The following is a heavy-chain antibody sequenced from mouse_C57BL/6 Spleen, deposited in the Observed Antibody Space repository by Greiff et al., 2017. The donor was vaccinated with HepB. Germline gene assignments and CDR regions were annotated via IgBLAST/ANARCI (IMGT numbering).Heavy chain of an antibody. CDR1: GYTFTDYY. Sequence: EVQLQQSGPELVTPGASVKISCKASGYTFTDYYMNWVKQSHGKSLEWIGDINPNNGGTSYNQKFKGKATLTVDKSSSTAYMELRSLTSEDSAVYYCAREGIITTVVSTRCDYWGQGTTLTVAS. D-gene: IGHD1-1*01. CDR3: AREGIITTVVSTRCDY. J-gene: IGHJ2*01. CDR2: INPNNGGT. V-gene: IGHV1-26*01.